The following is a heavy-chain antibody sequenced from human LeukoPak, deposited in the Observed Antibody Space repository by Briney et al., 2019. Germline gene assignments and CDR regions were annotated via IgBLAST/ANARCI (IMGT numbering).Heavy chain of an antibody. J-gene: IGHJ3*02. CDR2: IYPGDSDT. CDR1: EYSFTTYW. Sequence: GESLQISCKGSEYSFTTYWIGWVRQMPGKGLEWMGIIYPGDSDTRYSPSFQGQVTISADKSISTAYLQWSSLKASDTAIYYCARRDCSSTSCPFDIWGQGTMVTVSS. D-gene: IGHD2-2*01. V-gene: IGHV5-51*01. CDR3: ARRDCSSTSCPFDI.